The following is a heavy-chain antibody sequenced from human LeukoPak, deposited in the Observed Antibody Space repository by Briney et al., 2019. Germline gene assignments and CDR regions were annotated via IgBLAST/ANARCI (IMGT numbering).Heavy chain of an antibody. CDR3: AKEGDLLSGTGLDS. V-gene: IGHV3-30*18. D-gene: IGHD1-7*01. CDR2: ISYDGSHR. J-gene: IGHJ5*01. Sequence: GGSLRLSCAASGFTFSYSGMHWVRQAPGKGLEWVTLISYDGSHRFYADSVKGRFTISRDNSNNTLYLQMHSLTTEDTAVYHCAKEGDLLSGTGLDSWGHGTLVTVSS. CDR1: GFTFSYSG.